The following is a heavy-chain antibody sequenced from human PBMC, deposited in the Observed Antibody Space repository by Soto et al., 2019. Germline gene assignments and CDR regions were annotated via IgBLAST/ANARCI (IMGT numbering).Heavy chain of an antibody. CDR2: INWNSGSI. D-gene: IGHD3-10*01. CDR3: AKAFTNYSDMDV. V-gene: IGHV3-9*01. Sequence: EVQLVESGGGLVQPGRSLRLSCAASGFTFGDYAMHWIRQPPGKGLEWVSGINWNSGSIIYADSVKGRFTIFRDNAKNCLYLQMHRLRAEDTALYYCAKAFTNYSDMDVWGKGTAVTVSS. CDR1: GFTFGDYA. J-gene: IGHJ6*03.